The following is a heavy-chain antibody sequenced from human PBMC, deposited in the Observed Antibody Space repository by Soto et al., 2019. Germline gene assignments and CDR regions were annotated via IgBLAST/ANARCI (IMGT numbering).Heavy chain of an antibody. D-gene: IGHD3-10*01. J-gene: IGHJ5*02. CDR3: ARAALMVRGVIIGRYNWFDP. Sequence: GASVKVSCKVSGYTLTELSMHWVRQAPGKGLEWMGGFDPEDGETIYAQKFQGRVTMTEDESTDTAYMELSSLRSEDTAVYYCARAALMVRGVIIGRYNWFDPWGQGTLVTVSS. CDR1: GYTLTELS. CDR2: FDPEDGET. V-gene: IGHV1-24*01.